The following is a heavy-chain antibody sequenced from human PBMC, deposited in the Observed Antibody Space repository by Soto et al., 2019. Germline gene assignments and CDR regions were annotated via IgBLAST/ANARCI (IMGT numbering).Heavy chain of an antibody. V-gene: IGHV4-31*03. CDR3: ARGSSSWYDY. Sequence: PSETLSLTFTVSGGSISSGGYYWSWIRQHPGKGLEWIGYIYYSGSTYYNPSLKSRVTISVDTSKNQFSLKLSSVTAADTAVYSCARGSSSWYDYWGQGTLVTVPS. J-gene: IGHJ4*02. D-gene: IGHD6-13*01. CDR1: GGSISSGGYY. CDR2: IYYSGST.